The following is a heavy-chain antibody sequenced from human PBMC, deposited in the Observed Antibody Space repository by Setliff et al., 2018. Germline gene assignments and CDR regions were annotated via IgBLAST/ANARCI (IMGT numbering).Heavy chain of an antibody. Sequence: SETLSLTCAVSGGSITSGSYCWSWIRQPAGEGLEWIGRLHTSGTTDYNPSLKGRVTISADTSTNHFSLKLTSVTAADTAVYYCARDNTIVGATDYWGQGALVTVSS. J-gene: IGHJ4*02. CDR1: GGSITSGSYC. CDR3: ARDNTIVGATDY. CDR2: LHTSGTT. V-gene: IGHV4-61*02. D-gene: IGHD1-26*01.